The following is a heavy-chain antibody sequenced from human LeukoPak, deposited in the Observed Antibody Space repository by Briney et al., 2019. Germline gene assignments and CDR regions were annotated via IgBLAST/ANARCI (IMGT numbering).Heavy chain of an antibody. D-gene: IGHD2-2*01. CDR2: VFYTGST. CDR1: GASISSRGGYY. J-gene: IGHJ6*03. Sequence: SETLSLTCTVSGASISSRGGYYWGWIRQAPGKGLEWIGSVFYTGSTYYNPSLKSRVTIAVDKSKNQFSLKLSSVTAADTAVYYCARAYCSSTSCYRAGDYYYYYMDVWGKGTTVTVSS. CDR3: ARAYCSSTSCYRAGDYYYYYMDV. V-gene: IGHV4-39*07.